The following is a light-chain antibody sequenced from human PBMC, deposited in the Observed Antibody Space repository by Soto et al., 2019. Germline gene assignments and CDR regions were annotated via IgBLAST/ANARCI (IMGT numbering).Light chain of an antibody. CDR1: QSVSSSY. CDR3: QQRHMWPIT. Sequence: EIVLTQSPGTLSLSPGETATVSCRASQSVSSSYLAWYQQKPGQAPRLLIYDAYNRATGIPPRFSGSGSGTDFTLTISSLEPEDSAVYYCQQRHMWPITFGQGTRLEIK. J-gene: IGKJ5*01. V-gene: IGKV3D-20*02. CDR2: DAY.